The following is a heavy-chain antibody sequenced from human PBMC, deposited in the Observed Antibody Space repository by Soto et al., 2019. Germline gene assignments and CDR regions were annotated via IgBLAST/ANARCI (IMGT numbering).Heavy chain of an antibody. D-gene: IGHD1-1*01. CDR1: GFTFSTYT. CDR2: ISSTSSYI. V-gene: IGHV3-21*01. J-gene: IGHJ4*02. Sequence: GGSLRLSCAASGFTFSTYTMNWVRQAPGKGLEWVSSISSTSSYIFYTDSVKGRFTISRDNAKKSLYLQMNSLRAEDTAVYYCARGESTGTPFFGSWGQGTLGTVSS. CDR3: ARGESTGTPFFGS.